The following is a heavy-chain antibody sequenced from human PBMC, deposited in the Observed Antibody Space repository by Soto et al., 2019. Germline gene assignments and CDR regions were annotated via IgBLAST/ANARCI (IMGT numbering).Heavy chain of an antibody. Sequence: QVQLQQWGAGLLKPSETLSLTCTVYGGSFSDYYWSWIRQPPGKGLEWIGEINHSGSPNYNPSLKSRVTISVDTSKNQFSLKLSSVTAADTAVYYCATSGIGDYWGQGTLVTVSS. CDR1: GGSFSDYY. J-gene: IGHJ4*02. D-gene: IGHD3-10*01. CDR3: ATSGIGDY. V-gene: IGHV4-34*01. CDR2: INHSGSP.